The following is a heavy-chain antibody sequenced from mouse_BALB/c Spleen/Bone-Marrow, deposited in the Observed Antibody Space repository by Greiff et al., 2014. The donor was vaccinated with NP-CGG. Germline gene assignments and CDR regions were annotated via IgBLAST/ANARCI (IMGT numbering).Heavy chain of an antibody. CDR1: GYRFSSFW. CDR3: AREEAFYGNPFDF. Sequence: VQLQQSGAEVMKSGASVKISCRATGYRFSSFWIEWIKQRPGHGLEWIGKILPGSGSTNYNEKFKGKATLSADTSSNTAYMQLSSLTSEDSAVYFCAREEAFYGNPFDFWGQGTTLTVSS. V-gene: IGHV1-9*01. J-gene: IGHJ2*01. CDR2: ILPGSGST. D-gene: IGHD2-10*01.